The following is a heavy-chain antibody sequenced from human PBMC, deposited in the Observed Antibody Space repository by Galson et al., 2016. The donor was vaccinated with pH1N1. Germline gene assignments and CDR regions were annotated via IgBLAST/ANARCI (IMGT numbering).Heavy chain of an antibody. V-gene: IGHV3-48*04. CDR2: IGSSGNTI. Sequence: SLRLSCAASGFTFSSYNMNWVRQAPGKGLEWISYIGSSGNTIYYADSVKGRFTISRDNAKHALYLQVNSLRAEDTAVYYCARAGRNWYLDLWGRGTLVAVSS. CDR3: ARAGRNWYLDL. J-gene: IGHJ2*01. CDR1: GFTFSSYN.